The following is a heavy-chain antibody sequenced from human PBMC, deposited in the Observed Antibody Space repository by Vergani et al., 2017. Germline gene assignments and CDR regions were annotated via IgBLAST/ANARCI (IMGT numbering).Heavy chain of an antibody. CDR2: IIPSLATT. V-gene: IGHV1-69*11. CDR1: GYTFTGYY. CDR3: ARATCSGGSCYRGFEY. J-gene: IGHJ4*02. Sequence: QVQLVESGAEVKKPGASVKVSCKASGYTFTGYYMHWVRQAPGQGLEWMGSIIPSLATTIYAQKFQGRVTITADESTSTAYMELSSLKSEDTAVFYCARATCSGGSCYRGFEYWGQGSLITVSS. D-gene: IGHD2-15*01.